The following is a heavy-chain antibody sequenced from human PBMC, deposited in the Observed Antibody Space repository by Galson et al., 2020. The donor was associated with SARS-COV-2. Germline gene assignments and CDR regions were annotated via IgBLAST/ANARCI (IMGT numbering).Heavy chain of an antibody. CDR1: GASISNNTYT. D-gene: IGHD4-17*01. CDR2: VYPSGST. CDR3: ARAHERVVRTSVKHYYYNYGIDV. J-gene: IGHJ6*02. V-gene: IGHV4-61*02. Sequence: SETLSLTCSVYGASISNNTYTWTRIRQPAGKELHGIGRVYPSGSTHYQPTIKSRLSIQLETPKNQFTLKLSSVAAADTAVYDCARAHERVVRTSVKHYYYNYGIDVWGQGTTVTVSS.